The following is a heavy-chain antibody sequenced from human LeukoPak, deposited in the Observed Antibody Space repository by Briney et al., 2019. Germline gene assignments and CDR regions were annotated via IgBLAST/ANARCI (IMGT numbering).Heavy chain of an antibody. CDR3: ARRGVYGGNSGAFDI. J-gene: IGHJ3*02. D-gene: IGHD4-23*01. CDR2: IIPIFGTA. CDR1: GGTFSGYA. V-gene: IGHV1-69*06. Sequence: ASVKVSCKASGGTFSGYAISWVRQAPGQGLEWMGGIIPIFGTANYAQKFQGRVTITADKSTSTAYMELSSLRSEDTAVYYCARRGVYGGNSGAFDIWGQGTMVTVSS.